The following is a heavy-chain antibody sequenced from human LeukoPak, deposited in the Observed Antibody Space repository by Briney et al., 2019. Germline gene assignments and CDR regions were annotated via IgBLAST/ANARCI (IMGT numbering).Heavy chain of an antibody. Sequence: GASLRLSCAASGFTFSSYAMSCVRQAPGKGLEWVSAISGSGGSTYYADSGKGRFTICRDNSKNTLYLQMHSLRAEDRAVYYCAKAAGIQLYDYWGEGTLVTVSS. J-gene: IGHJ4*02. V-gene: IGHV3-23*01. CDR3: AKAAGIQLYDY. CDR2: ISGSGGST. CDR1: GFTFSSYA. D-gene: IGHD5-18*01.